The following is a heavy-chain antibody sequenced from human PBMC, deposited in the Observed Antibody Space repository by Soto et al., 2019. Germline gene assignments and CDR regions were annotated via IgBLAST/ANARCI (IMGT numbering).Heavy chain of an antibody. J-gene: IGHJ6*02. D-gene: IGHD1-7*01. CDR3: ASHGNGLELRDYYYYYGMEV. Sequence: QVQLVQSGAEVKKPGSSVKVSCKASGGTFSSYAISWVRQAPGQGLEWMGGIIPIFGTANYAQKFQGRVTITADESTSTAYMELSSLRSEDTAVYYCASHGNGLELRDYYYYYGMEVWGQGTTVTVSS. V-gene: IGHV1-69*01. CDR1: GGTFSSYA. CDR2: IIPIFGTA.